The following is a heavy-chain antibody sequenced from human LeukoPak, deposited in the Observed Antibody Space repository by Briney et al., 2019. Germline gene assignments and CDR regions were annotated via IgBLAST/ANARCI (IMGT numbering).Heavy chain of an antibody. CDR3: ASATSYYYDSSGYYLDY. CDR1: GGTFSSYA. D-gene: IGHD3-22*01. J-gene: IGHJ4*02. Sequence: GASVKVSCKASGGTFSSYAISWVRQAPGQGLEWMGRIIPIFGTANYAQKFQGRVTITTDESTSTAYMELSSLRSEDTAVYYCASATSYYYDSSGYYLDYWGQGTLVTVSS. CDR2: IIPIFGTA. V-gene: IGHV1-69*05.